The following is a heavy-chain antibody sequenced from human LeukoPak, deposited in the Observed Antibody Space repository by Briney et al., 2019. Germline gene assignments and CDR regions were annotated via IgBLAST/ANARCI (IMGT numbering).Heavy chain of an antibody. D-gene: IGHD1-26*01. CDR3: ARHHGWELLDAFDI. CDR1: GGTFSSYA. V-gene: IGHV1-69*13. CDR2: IIPIFGTA. Sequence: GASVKVSCKASGGTFSSYAISWVRQAPGQGLEWMGGIIPIFGTANYAQKFQGRVTITADESTSTAYMELSSLRSEDTAVYYCARHHGWELLDAFDICGHGTTVTVSS. J-gene: IGHJ3*02.